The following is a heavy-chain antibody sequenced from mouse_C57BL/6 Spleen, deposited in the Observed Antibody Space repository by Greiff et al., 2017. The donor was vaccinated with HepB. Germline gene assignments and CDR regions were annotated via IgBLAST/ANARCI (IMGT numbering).Heavy chain of an antibody. CDR3: AFHYYGSSYWAMDY. D-gene: IGHD1-1*01. CDR2: IDPANGNT. CDR1: GFNIKNTY. V-gene: IGHV14-3*01. J-gene: IGHJ4*01. Sequence: VQLQQPVAELVRPRASVKLSCTASGFNIKNTYMHWVKQRPEQGLEWIGRIDPANGNTKYAPKFQGKATITADTSSNTAYLQLSSLTSEDTAIYYCAFHYYGSSYWAMDYWGQGTSVTVSS.